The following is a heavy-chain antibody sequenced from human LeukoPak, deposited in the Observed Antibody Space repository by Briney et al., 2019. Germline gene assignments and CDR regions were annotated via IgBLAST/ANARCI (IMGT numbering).Heavy chain of an antibody. J-gene: IGHJ2*01. CDR2: TYYRSKWKN. V-gene: IGHV6-1*01. Sequence: QTLSLTCAISGDSVSSKSAAWNSIRQSPSRGLEWLGRTYYRSKWKNDYAVSVKGRITISPDTSKNQFSLQLNSVTPEDTAVYYCARSTGYFDLWGRGTLVTVSS. CDR3: ARSTGYFDL. CDR1: GDSVSSKSAA.